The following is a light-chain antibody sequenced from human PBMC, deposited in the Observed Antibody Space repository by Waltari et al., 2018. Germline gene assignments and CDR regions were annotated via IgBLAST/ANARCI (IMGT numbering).Light chain of an antibody. V-gene: IGLV2-23*01. CDR2: EGS. CDR1: ISDVGSYNL. CDR3: CSYAGSSTLL. Sequence: QSALTQPASVSGSPGQSITVSCTGIISDVGSYNLVPWYQQHPGKAPKLMIYEGSKRPSGVSNRFSGSKSGNTASLTISGLQAEDEAYYYCCSYAGSSTLLFGGGTKVTVL. J-gene: IGLJ2*01.